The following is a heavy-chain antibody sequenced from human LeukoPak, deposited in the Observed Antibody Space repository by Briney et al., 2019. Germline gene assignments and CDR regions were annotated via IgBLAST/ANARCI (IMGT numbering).Heavy chain of an antibody. J-gene: IGHJ4*02. V-gene: IGHV3-48*01. Sequence: GGSLRLSCAASGFTFSDYIMNWVRQAPWQGLEWLSYISSSSNAMDYADSVKGRFTISRDNAKKSLYLQMNSLGAEDTAVYYCARRFDYWGRGTLVTVSS. CDR1: GFTFSDYI. CDR3: ARRFDY. CDR2: ISSSSNAM.